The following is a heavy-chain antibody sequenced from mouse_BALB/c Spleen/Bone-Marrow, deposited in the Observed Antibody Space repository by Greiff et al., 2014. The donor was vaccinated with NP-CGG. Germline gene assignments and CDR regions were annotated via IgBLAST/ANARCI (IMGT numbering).Heavy chain of an antibody. CDR2: INPSNGGT. Sequence: QVQLQQSGAELVKPGASVKLSCKASGYTFTSYWMHRVKLRPGQGFEWIGEINPSNGGTNYNEKFKRKATLTVDKSSSTAYMQLRSLTSEDSAVYYCTIGGFDYWGQGTTLTVSS. CDR1: GYTFTSYW. J-gene: IGHJ2*01. CDR3: TIGGFDY. V-gene: IGHV1S16*01.